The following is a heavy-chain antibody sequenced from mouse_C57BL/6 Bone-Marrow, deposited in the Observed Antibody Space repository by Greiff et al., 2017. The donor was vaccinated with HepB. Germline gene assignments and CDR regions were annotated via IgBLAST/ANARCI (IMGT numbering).Heavy chain of an antibody. CDR2: ISYDGSN. J-gene: IGHJ4*01. CDR1: GYSITSGYY. D-gene: IGHD3-2*02. Sequence: EVQLQESGPGLVKPSQSLSLTCSVTGYSITSGYYWNWIRQFPGNKLEWMGYISYDGSNNYNPSLKNRISITRDTSKNQFFLKLNSVTTEDTATYYCANSGYVKGYAMDYWGQGTSVTVSS. CDR3: ANSGYVKGYAMDY. V-gene: IGHV3-6*01.